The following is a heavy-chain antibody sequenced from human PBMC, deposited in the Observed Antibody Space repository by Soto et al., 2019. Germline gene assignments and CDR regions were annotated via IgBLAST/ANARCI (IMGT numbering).Heavy chain of an antibody. Sequence: QVQLVQSGTEVKKPGASVKVSCKVSGYTLTELSMHWVRQAPGKGLEWMGGFDPGDGETIYAQKFQGRVTMTEDTSTDTAYLELSGLRSEDTAVYYCATESVVVVATREGFYFDYWGQGTLVTVSS. CDR1: GYTLTELS. CDR2: FDPGDGET. D-gene: IGHD2-15*01. CDR3: ATESVVVVATREGFYFDY. V-gene: IGHV1-24*01. J-gene: IGHJ4*02.